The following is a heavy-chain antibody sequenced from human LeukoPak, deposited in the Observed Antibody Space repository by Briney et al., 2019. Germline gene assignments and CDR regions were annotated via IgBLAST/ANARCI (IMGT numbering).Heavy chain of an antibody. J-gene: IGHJ5*02. CDR1: GYTFTSYD. D-gene: IGHD3-22*01. CDR3: ARATYYYDSSGYYYEAYWFDP. V-gene: IGHV1-8*01. CDR2: MNPNSGNT. Sequence: ASVKVSCKASGYTFTSYDINWVRQATGQGLEWMGWMNPNSGNTGYAQKFQGRVTMTRNTSISTAYMELSSLRSEDTAVYYCARATYYYDSSGYYYEAYWFDPWGQGTLVTVSS.